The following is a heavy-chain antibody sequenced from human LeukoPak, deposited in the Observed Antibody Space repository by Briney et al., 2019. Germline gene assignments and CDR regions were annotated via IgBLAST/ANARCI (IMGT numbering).Heavy chain of an antibody. D-gene: IGHD3-22*01. V-gene: IGHV4-34*01. CDR2: INHSGST. CDR3: ARQAPPYYYDSSGYYGN. J-gene: IGHJ4*02. CDR1: GGSFSGYY. Sequence: SETLSLTCAVYGGSFSGYYWSWIRQPPGKGLEWIGEINHSGSTNYNPSLKSRVTISVDTSKNQFSLKLSSVTAADTAVYYCARQAPPYYYDSSGYYGNWGQGTLVTVSS.